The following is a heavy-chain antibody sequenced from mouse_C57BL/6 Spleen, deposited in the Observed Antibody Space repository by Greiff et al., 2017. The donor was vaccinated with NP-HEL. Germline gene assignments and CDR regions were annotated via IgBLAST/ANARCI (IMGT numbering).Heavy chain of an antibody. CDR2: ISSGGDYI. CDR3: TRDPLYYYGGSWFAY. J-gene: IGHJ3*01. V-gene: IGHV5-9-1*02. CDR1: GFTFSSYA. D-gene: IGHD1-1*01. Sequence: EVQLVESGEGLVKPGGSLKLSCAASGFTFSSYAMSWVRQTPEKRLEWVAYISSGGDYIYYADTVKGRFTISRDNARNTLYLQMSSLKSEDTAMYYCTRDPLYYYGGSWFAYWGQGTLVTVSA.